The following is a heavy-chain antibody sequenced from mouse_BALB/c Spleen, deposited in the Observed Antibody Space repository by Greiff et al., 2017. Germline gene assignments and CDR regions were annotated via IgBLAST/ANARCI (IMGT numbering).Heavy chain of an antibody. CDR3: VRSYDGYYYFDY. J-gene: IGHJ2*01. CDR1: GFSLTSYD. V-gene: IGHV2-9-2*01. Sequence: VQLQQSGPGLVAPSQSLSITCTVSGFSLTSYDISWIRQPPGKGLEWLGVIWTGGGTNYNSAFMSRLSISKDNSKSQVFLKMNSLQTDDTAIYYCVRSYDGYYYFDYWGQGTTLTVSS. D-gene: IGHD2-3*01. CDR2: IWTGGGT.